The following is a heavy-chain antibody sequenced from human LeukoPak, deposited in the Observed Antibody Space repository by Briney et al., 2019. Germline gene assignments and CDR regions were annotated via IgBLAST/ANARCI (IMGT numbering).Heavy chain of an antibody. CDR1: GFTFTTYS. J-gene: IGHJ4*02. CDR3: AKGYYGSGSYSDYFDY. V-gene: IGHV3-23*01. Sequence: GGSLRLSCAASGFTFTTYSMTWVRQAPGKGLEWVSVISGDGGHTYYADSVKGRFTISRDNSKNTLYLQMNSLRAEDTAVYYCAKGYYGSGSYSDYFDYWGQGTLVTVSS. D-gene: IGHD3-10*01. CDR2: ISGDGGHT.